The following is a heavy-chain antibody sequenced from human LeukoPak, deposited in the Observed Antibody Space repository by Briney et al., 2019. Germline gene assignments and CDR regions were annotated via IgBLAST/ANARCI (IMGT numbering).Heavy chain of an antibody. Sequence: SETLSLTCTVSGGSISSYYWGWIRQPPGKGLEWIGSIYYSGSTYYNPSLKSRVTISVDTSKNQFSLKLSSVTAADTAVYYCARSRIQLWSRRGMDVWGQGTTVTVSS. CDR2: IYYSGST. CDR1: GGSISSYY. V-gene: IGHV4-39*01. J-gene: IGHJ6*02. CDR3: ARSRIQLWSRRGMDV. D-gene: IGHD5-18*01.